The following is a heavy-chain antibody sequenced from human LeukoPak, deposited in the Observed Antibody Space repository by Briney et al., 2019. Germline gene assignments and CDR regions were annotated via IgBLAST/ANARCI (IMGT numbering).Heavy chain of an antibody. Sequence: ASLKVSCKASGYKFNTYGISWVRQAPEQGLEWMGWISAYNGKTDYAQKFQGRVTMTTDTSTSTAYMELRSLRSDDTAVYYCARPDYGGNRGAFDIWGQGTMVTVSS. V-gene: IGHV1-18*01. CDR2: ISAYNGKT. CDR3: ARPDYGGNRGAFDI. J-gene: IGHJ3*02. D-gene: IGHD4-23*01. CDR1: GYKFNTYG.